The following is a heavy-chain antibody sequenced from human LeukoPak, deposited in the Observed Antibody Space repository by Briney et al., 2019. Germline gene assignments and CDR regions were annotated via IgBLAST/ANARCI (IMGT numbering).Heavy chain of an antibody. CDR3: ARYRGWLYYDSSGYAFDY. J-gene: IGHJ4*02. V-gene: IGHV4-34*01. CDR1: GGSISSYY. Sequence: SETLSLTCTVSGGSISSYYWSWIRQPPGKGLEWIGEINHSGSTNYNPSLKSRVTISVDTSKNQFSLKLSSVTAADTAVYYCARYRGWLYYDSSGYAFDYWGQGTLVTVSS. D-gene: IGHD3-22*01. CDR2: INHSGST.